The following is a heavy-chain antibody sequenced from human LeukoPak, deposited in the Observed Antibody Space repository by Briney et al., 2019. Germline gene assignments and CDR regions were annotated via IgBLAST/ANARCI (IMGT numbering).Heavy chain of an antibody. CDR3: ARYRGKTTVSSLDWFDP. Sequence: NPSQTLSLTCTVSGGSISSGDYYWSWIRQPPGKGLEWIGYIYYSGSTKYNPSLKSRVTISVDTSKNQFSLKLSSVTAADTAVYYCARYRGKTTVSSLDWFDPWGQGTLVTVSS. CDR1: GGSISSGDYY. CDR2: IYYSGST. D-gene: IGHD4-11*01. V-gene: IGHV4-61*08. J-gene: IGHJ5*02.